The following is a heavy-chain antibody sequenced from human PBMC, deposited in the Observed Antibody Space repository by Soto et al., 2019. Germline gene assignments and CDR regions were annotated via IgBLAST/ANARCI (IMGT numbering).Heavy chain of an antibody. CDR2: ISGSNGAT. J-gene: IGHJ5*01. V-gene: IGHV1-18*04. CDR3: ARDSKWLIINGNWFDS. CDR1: GYSFINYG. D-gene: IGHD5-12*01. Sequence: QVQLVQSGAEVKKPGASVKVSCKFSGYSFINYGMTWVRQAPGQGCEWMGWISGSNGATNYAQRFQGRVTLTTDTSTQTAYMELRSLRLDDTAIYYCARDSKWLIINGNWFDSWGQGTLVTVSS.